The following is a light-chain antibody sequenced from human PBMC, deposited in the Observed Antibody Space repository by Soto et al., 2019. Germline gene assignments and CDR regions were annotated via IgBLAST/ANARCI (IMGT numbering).Light chain of an antibody. Sequence: QSVLTQSPSVSAAPGQKVTISCSGSFSNIGNNYVSWFQQLPGTAPKLLIFAGNNRPSGIPYRFSGSKSGSSATLDITGLQTGDEADYYCGAWDTSLSAYVFGTGTKLTVL. CDR1: FSNIGNNY. CDR3: GAWDTSLSAYV. J-gene: IGLJ1*01. CDR2: AGN. V-gene: IGLV1-51*02.